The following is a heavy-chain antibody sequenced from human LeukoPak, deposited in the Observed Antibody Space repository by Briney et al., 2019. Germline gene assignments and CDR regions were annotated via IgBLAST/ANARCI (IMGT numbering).Heavy chain of an antibody. CDR1: GFTFSSYS. Sequence: GGSLRLSCAASGFTFSSYSMNWVRQAPGKGLEWVSSISGYSDYIFYADSVKGRFTISRDNAKNSLYLQMNSLRAEDTAVYYCARGRGWYGGDYWGQGTLVTVSS. CDR3: ARGRGWYGGDY. V-gene: IGHV3-21*01. J-gene: IGHJ4*02. CDR2: ISGYSDYI. D-gene: IGHD6-19*01.